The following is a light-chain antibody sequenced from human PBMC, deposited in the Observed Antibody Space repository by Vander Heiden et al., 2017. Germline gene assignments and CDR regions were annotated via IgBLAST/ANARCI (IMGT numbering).Light chain of an antibody. CDR1: QSISSY. CDR3: QRSDSTPGT. Sequence: DIQMTQSPSSLSASVGDRVTITCRASQSISSYLNWYQQKPGKAPKLLIYAASSLQSGVPSRFSGSGSGTDFTLTISSLQPEDFATYYCQRSDSTPGTFGQGTKLEIK. CDR2: AAS. J-gene: IGKJ2*01. V-gene: IGKV1-39*01.